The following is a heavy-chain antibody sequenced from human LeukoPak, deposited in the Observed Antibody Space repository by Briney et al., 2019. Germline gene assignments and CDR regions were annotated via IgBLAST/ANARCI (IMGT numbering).Heavy chain of an antibody. CDR1: GGSFSGYY. Sequence: SETLSLTCAVYGGSFSGYYWSWIRQPPGKGLEWIGEINHSGSTNYNPSLKSRVTISVDTSKNQFSLKLSSVTAADTAVYYCARLARIAARRYYYYMDVWGKGTTVTVSS. J-gene: IGHJ6*03. CDR2: INHSGST. V-gene: IGHV4-34*01. CDR3: ARLARIAARRYYYYMDV. D-gene: IGHD6-6*01.